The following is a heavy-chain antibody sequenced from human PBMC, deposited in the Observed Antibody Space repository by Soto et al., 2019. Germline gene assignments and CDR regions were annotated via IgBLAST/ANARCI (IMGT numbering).Heavy chain of an antibody. J-gene: IGHJ4*02. Sequence: QVQLQESGPGLVKPSQTLSLTCTVSADSISSADYYWSWIRHPPGKGLEWIGHIFYTGGAYYNPSLESRATMSVDTSHNQFSLDLTSVTAADTAVYYCARYQGFGDARSLDYWGQGTLVTVSS. CDR2: IFYTGGA. D-gene: IGHD4-17*01. CDR1: ADSISSADYY. CDR3: ARYQGFGDARSLDY. V-gene: IGHV4-30-4*01.